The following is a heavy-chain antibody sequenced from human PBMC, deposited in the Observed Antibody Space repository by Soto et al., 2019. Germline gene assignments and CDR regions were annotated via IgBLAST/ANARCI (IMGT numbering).Heavy chain of an antibody. CDR1: GLSVSTNF. CDR2: ISVSDAFI. Sequence: GGSLRLSCAASGLSVSTNFMSWVRQAPGKGLEWVSGISVSDAFIYYADSVRGRFSISRDASENILYLQMNSLRVDDTALYYCTRETVAGITGLDYWGPGTLVTVSS. J-gene: IGHJ4*02. CDR3: TRETVAGITGLDY. V-gene: IGHV3-23*01. D-gene: IGHD1-20*01.